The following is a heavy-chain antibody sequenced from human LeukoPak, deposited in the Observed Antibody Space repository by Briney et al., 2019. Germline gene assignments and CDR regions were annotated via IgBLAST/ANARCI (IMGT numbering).Heavy chain of an antibody. CDR1: GYNFPIYW. CDR2: IYPDGSNT. Sequence: GESLQISCQGSGYNFPIYWIGWVRQMPGQGLEWMGIIYPDGSNTIYGPSFQGQVTISADKSINTAYLEWSSLKASDTAIYYCARQGAAGKYYYYYMDVWGKGTTVTVSS. J-gene: IGHJ6*03. D-gene: IGHD6-13*01. V-gene: IGHV5-51*01. CDR3: ARQGAAGKYYYYYMDV.